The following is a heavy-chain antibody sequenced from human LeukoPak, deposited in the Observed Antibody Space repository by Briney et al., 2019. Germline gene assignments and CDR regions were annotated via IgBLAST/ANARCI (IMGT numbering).Heavy chain of an antibody. CDR3: AKYTHNMCYTN. Sequence: PGGSLRLSCAASGFTVRSSYMSWVRQAPGKGLEWLSVIYSGGSTYYADSVKGPFTISRDNSKNTLFLQMNSLRAEDTALYYCAKYTHNMCYTNWGQGTLVTVSS. V-gene: IGHV3-53*01. D-gene: IGHD2-2*02. CDR1: GFTVRSSY. J-gene: IGHJ4*02. CDR2: IYSGGST.